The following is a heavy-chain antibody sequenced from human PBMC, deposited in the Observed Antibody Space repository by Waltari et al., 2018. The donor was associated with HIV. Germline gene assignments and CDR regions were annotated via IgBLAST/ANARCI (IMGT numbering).Heavy chain of an antibody. CDR2: ISSSSSYI. V-gene: IGHV3-21*01. CDR3: ARGLPLIIAAAGDDY. Sequence: EVQLVESGGGLVKPGGSLRLACAASGFTFSSYSMNWVRQAPGKGLEWVSSISSSSSYIYYADSVKGRFTISRDNAKNSLYLQMNSLRAEDTAVYYCARGLPLIIAAAGDDYWGQGTLVTVSS. J-gene: IGHJ4*02. D-gene: IGHD6-13*01. CDR1: GFTFSSYS.